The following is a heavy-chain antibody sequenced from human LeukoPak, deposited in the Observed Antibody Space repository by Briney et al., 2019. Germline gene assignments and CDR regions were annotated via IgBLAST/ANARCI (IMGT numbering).Heavy chain of an antibody. CDR1: GFTFSSYG. CDR2: IWYGGSNK. V-gene: IGHV3-33*08. Sequence: GRSLRLSCAASGFTFSSYGMHWVRQAPGKGLEWVAVIWYGGSNKYYADSVKGRFTISRDNSKNTLYLQMGSLRAEDMAVYYCARDSLPTYYDFWSGPPWFDPWGQGTLVTVSS. D-gene: IGHD3-3*01. J-gene: IGHJ5*02. CDR3: ARDSLPTYYDFWSGPPWFDP.